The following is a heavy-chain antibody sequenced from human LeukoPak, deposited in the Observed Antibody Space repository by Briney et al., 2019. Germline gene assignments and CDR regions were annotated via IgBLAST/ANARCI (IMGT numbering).Heavy chain of an antibody. D-gene: IGHD6-19*01. CDR2: ISSSSSYI. CDR3: ARDLGVSSGHDY. V-gene: IGHV3-21*01. J-gene: IGHJ4*02. Sequence: KAGGSLRLSCAASGFTFSSYSMNWVRQAPGKGLEWVSSISSSSSYIYYAASVKGRFTISRDNAKNSLYLQMNSLRAEDTAVYYCARDLGVSSGHDYWGQGTLVTVSS. CDR1: GFTFSSYS.